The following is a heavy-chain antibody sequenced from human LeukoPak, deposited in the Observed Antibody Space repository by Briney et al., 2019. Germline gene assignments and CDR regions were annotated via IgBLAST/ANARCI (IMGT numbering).Heavy chain of an antibody. CDR1: GFAFSSSW. CDR2: IKEDGSVK. CDR3: ARDSSGALDF. J-gene: IGHJ4*02. D-gene: IGHD7-27*01. V-gene: IGHV3-7*01. Sequence: PGGSLRLSCAASGFAFSSSWMAWVRQAPGTGLEWVANIKEDGSVKQYVDSVKGRFTISKDNAKNSLYLQMNSLRTDDTALYYCARDSSGALDFWGQGTLVTVSS.